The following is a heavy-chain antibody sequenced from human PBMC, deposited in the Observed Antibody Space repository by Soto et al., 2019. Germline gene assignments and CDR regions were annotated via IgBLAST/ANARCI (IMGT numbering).Heavy chain of an antibody. CDR2: IYSTENT. CDR3: ARHNYGSGSTYFDY. CDR1: GGSVSSNSYS. D-gene: IGHD3-10*01. Sequence: SETLSLTCTVSGGSVSSNSYSRGWIRQSPGKGLEWIGIIYSTENTYYHPSLLSRVTISADTSKNQFSLKLNSMTAADTAVYYCARHNYGSGSTYFDYWGQGTLVTVSS. J-gene: IGHJ4*02. V-gene: IGHV4-39*01.